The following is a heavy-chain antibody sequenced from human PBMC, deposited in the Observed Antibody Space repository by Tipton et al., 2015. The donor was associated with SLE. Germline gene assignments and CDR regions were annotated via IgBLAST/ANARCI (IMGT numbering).Heavy chain of an antibody. V-gene: IGHV4-59*01. D-gene: IGHD5-12*01. CDR1: GGSISSYY. CDR2: IYYTGST. J-gene: IGHJ6*02. CDR3: AKGSGYDWPGGYYYYGMDV. Sequence: TLSLTCTVSGGSISSYYWSWIRQPPGKGLEWIGYIYYTGSTYYNPSLKSRVTISVDTSKNQFSLKLSSVTAADTAVYYCAKGSGYDWPGGYYYYGMDVWGQGTTVTVSS.